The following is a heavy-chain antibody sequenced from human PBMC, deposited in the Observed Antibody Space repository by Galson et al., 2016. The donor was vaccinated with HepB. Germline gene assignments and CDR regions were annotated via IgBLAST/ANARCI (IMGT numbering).Heavy chain of an antibody. J-gene: IGHJ4*02. D-gene: IGHD3-16*01. CDR2: ISGSGSDI. CDR1: GFTLSGFY. CDR3: ARALGMAQN. Sequence: SLRLSCAASGFTLSGFYMSWIRQAPGKGPEWVSYISGSGSDIYYSDSVKGRFTISRDNADKSLFLQMHSLRADDTAVYYCARALGMAQNWGQGTLVTVSS. V-gene: IGHV3-11*04.